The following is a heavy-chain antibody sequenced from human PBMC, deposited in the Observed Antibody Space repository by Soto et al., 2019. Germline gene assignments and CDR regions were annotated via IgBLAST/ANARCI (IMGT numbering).Heavy chain of an antibody. CDR2: INSDGSST. CDR3: VRGEGGWETY. D-gene: IGHD6-19*01. Sequence: EVQLMESGGGLVQPGGSLGLSCAASGFTFSSYWMHWVRQAPGKGLVWVSRINSDGSSTTYADSVKGRFTISRDNAKNTLYLQMNSLRAEDTAVYYCVRGEGGWETYWGQGTLVTVSS. J-gene: IGHJ4*02. CDR1: GFTFSSYW. V-gene: IGHV3-74*01.